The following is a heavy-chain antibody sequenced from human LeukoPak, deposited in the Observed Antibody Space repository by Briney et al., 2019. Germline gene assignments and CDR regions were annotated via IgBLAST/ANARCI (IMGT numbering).Heavy chain of an antibody. V-gene: IGHV4-30-2*01. J-gene: IGHJ5*02. D-gene: IGHD6-13*01. CDR1: GGSISSGGYS. CDR3: ARGAIAAAGNWFDP. Sequence: SETLSVTCAVSGGSISSGGYSWSWIRQPPGKGLEWIGYIYHSGGTYYNPSLKSRVTISVDRSKNQFSLKLSSVTAADTAVYYCARGAIAAAGNWFDPWGQGTLVTVSS. CDR2: IYHSGGT.